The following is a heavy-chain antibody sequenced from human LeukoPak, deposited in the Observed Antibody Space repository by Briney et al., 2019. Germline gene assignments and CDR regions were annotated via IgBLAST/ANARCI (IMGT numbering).Heavy chain of an antibody. CDR1: GFTFSSYS. CDR3: ARDSGYDFWSGYYTGEFDY. J-gene: IGHJ4*02. CDR2: ISSSSSYI. D-gene: IGHD3-3*01. V-gene: IGHV3-21*01. Sequence: GGSLRLSCAASGFTFSSYSMNWVRQAPGKGLEWVSSISSSSSYIYYADSVKGRFTISRDNAKNSLYLQMNSLRAEDTAVYYCARDSGYDFWSGYYTGEFDYWGQGTLVTVSS.